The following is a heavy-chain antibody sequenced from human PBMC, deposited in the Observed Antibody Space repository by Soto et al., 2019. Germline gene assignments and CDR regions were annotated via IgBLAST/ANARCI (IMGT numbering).Heavy chain of an antibody. J-gene: IGHJ2*01. CDR1: GGSISSSNW. CDR3: SSLSGWYQDWYFDL. D-gene: IGHD6-19*01. V-gene: IGHV4-4*02. CDR2: IYHSGST. Sequence: QVQLQESGPGLVKPSGTLSLTCAVSGGSISSSNWWSWVRQPPGKGLEWIGEIYHSGSTNYNPSLKCRVTTSLDKSKNQFSLKLSYVTAADMAVYYCSSLSGWYQDWYFDLWGRGTLVTVSS.